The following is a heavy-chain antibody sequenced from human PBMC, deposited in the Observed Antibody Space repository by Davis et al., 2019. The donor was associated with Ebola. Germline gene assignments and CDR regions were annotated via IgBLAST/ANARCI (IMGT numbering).Heavy chain of an antibody. D-gene: IGHD5-24*01. V-gene: IGHV3-74*01. CDR2: INSDGSST. Sequence: GESLKISCAASGFTFSSYWMHWVRQAPGKGLVWVSRINSDGSSTSYADSVKGRFTISRDNAKNSLYLQMNSLRAEDTAVYYCARDREMAHKRGFDYWGQGTLVTVSS. J-gene: IGHJ4*02. CDR3: ARDREMAHKRGFDY. CDR1: GFTFSSYW.